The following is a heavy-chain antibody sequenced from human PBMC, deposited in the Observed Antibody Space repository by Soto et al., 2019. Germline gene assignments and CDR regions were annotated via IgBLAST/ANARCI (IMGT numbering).Heavy chain of an antibody. CDR1: GFTFSSYA. Sequence: GGSLRLSCAASGFTFSSYAMHWVRQAPGKGLEWVAVISYDGSNKYYADSVKGRFTISRDNSKNTLYLQMNSLRAEDTAVYYCARDGLRWSADRNYFDYWGQGTLVTVSS. D-gene: IGHD4-17*01. CDR3: ARDGLRWSADRNYFDY. CDR2: ISYDGSNK. J-gene: IGHJ4*02. V-gene: IGHV3-30-3*01.